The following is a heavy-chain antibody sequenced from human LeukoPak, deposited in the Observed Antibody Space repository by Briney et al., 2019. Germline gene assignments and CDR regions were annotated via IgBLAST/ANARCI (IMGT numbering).Heavy chain of an antibody. J-gene: IGHJ4*02. CDR1: GGSFSGYY. Sequence: SETLSLTCAVYGGSFSGYYWSWIRQPPGKGLEWIGEINHSGSTNYNPSLKSRVTISVDTSKNQFSLKLSSVTAADTAVYYCARRTMVRGAKAFDYWGQGTLVTVSS. D-gene: IGHD3-10*01. CDR2: INHSGST. V-gene: IGHV4-34*01. CDR3: ARRTMVRGAKAFDY.